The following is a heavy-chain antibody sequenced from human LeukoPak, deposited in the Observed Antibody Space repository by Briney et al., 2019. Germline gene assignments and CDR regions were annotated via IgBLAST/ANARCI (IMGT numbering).Heavy chain of an antibody. Sequence: ASVKVSCKASGGTFSSYGISWVRQAPGQGLEWMGWISAYNGNTNYAQKLQGRVTMTTDTSTSTAYMELRSLRSDDTAVYYCARVGLTAYAFDIWGQGTMVTVSS. D-gene: IGHD3-9*01. CDR1: GGTFSSYG. V-gene: IGHV1-18*01. CDR3: ARVGLTAYAFDI. CDR2: ISAYNGNT. J-gene: IGHJ3*02.